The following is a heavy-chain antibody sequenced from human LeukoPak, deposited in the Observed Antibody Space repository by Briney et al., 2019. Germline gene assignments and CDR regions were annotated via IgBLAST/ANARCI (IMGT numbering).Heavy chain of an antibody. CDR1: GGSISSGSYY. CDR2: IYTSGST. J-gene: IGHJ4*02. D-gene: IGHD6-13*01. Sequence: SQTLSLTCTVSGGSISSGSYYWSWIRQPAGKGLEWIGRIYTSGSTNYNPSLKSRVTISVDTSKNQFSLKLSSVTAADTAVYYCAREDIAAADSGPPFDYWGQGTLVTVSS. V-gene: IGHV4-61*02. CDR3: AREDIAAADSGPPFDY.